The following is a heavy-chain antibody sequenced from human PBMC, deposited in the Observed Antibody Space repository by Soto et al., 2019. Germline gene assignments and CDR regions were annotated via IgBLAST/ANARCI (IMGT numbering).Heavy chain of an antibody. V-gene: IGHV3-21*06. Sequence: GGSLRLSCAASGVTFTRYSMNWVRQAPGKGLEWVSSISSTTNYIYYGDSMKGRFTISRDNGKNSLYLEIHSLRAEDTAVYYCARESEDLTSNFDYWGQGTLVTVSS. CDR3: ARESEDLTSNFDY. CDR1: GVTFTRYS. CDR2: ISSTTNYI. J-gene: IGHJ4*02.